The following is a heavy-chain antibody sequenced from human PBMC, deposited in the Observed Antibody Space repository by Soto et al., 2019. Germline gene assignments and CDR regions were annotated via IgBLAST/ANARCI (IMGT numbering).Heavy chain of an antibody. D-gene: IGHD3-3*01. CDR1: GGSSSGSSDY. CDR2: IYYSGST. CDR3: ARHGRFLEWSTVKFDP. V-gene: IGHV4-39*01. Sequence: SETLCLSCTVSGGSSSGSSDYWGWIRQPPGKGLEWIGSIYYSGSTYYNPSLKSRVTISVDTSKNQFSLKLSSVTAADTAVYYCARHGRFLEWSTVKFDPWGQGTLVTVSS. J-gene: IGHJ5*02.